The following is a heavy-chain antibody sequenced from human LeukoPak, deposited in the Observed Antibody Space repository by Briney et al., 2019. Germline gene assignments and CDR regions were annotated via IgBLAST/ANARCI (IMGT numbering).Heavy chain of an antibody. J-gene: IGHJ4*02. CDR1: GYTFTSYG. CDR3: ARDNPFFLSDPLAVAGQASFDY. CDR2: ISAYNGNT. D-gene: IGHD6-19*01. V-gene: IGHV1-18*01. Sequence: GASVKVSCKASGYTFTSYGISWVRQAPGQGLEWMGWISAYNGNTNYAQKLQGRVTMTTDTSTSTAYMELRSLRSDDTAVYYCARDNPFFLSDPLAVAGQASFDYWGQGTLVTVSS.